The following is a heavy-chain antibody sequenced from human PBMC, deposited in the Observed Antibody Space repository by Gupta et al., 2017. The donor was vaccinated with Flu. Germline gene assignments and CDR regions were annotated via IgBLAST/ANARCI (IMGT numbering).Heavy chain of an antibody. J-gene: IGHJ4*02. CDR3: ARSDIALLVPFES. CDR2: VYASGST. CDR1: GGFISTGNYY. Sequence: QMQLQESDPGLVKPSQTLSLTCTVSGGFISTGNYYWSWIRQPAGKGLEWIGRVYASGSTTYNPSLRSRVTISVDASKNQFSLKLTSMTAADTAVYYCARSDIALLVPFESWGQGRLVTVSS. V-gene: IGHV4-61*02. D-gene: IGHD5-12*01.